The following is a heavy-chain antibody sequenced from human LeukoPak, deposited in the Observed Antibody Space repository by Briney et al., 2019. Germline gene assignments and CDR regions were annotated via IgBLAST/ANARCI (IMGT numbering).Heavy chain of an antibody. CDR2: IYTSGSS. J-gene: IGHJ4*02. Sequence: SQTLSLTCTVSGGSISSGSYYWSWIRQPAGKGLEWIGRIYTSGSSNYNPSLKSRVTISVDTSKSQFSLKLRSVTAADTAVYYCARDGYKSTFDYWGQGTLVTVSS. CDR3: ARDGYKSTFDY. D-gene: IGHD5-24*01. V-gene: IGHV4-61*02. CDR1: GGSISSGSYY.